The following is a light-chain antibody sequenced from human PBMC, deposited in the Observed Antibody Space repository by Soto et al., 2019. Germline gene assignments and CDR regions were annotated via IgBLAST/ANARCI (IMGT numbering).Light chain of an antibody. CDR2: GSS. J-gene: IGKJ4*01. CDR3: QQYNNWPPIT. Sequence: EIVMTQSPATLSVYPGERATLSCRASPSISGNLAWYQQKPGQAPRLLMYGSSTRATGIPATFSGSGSGTEFNLTISSLQSEDFAVYYCQQYNNWPPITFGGGTNVEIK. V-gene: IGKV3-15*01. CDR1: PSISGN.